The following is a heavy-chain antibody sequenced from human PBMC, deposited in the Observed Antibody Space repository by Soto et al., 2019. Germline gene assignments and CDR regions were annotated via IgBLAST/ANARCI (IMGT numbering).Heavy chain of an antibody. CDR3: ARGATYYYGSGSPALGNWFDP. Sequence: QVQLQQWGAGLLKPSETLSLTCAVYGGSFSGYYWSWIRQPPGKGLEWIGEINHSGSTNYNPSLKSRVTISVDTSKNQFSLKLSSVTAAXTAVYYCARGATYYYGSGSPALGNWFDPWGQGTLVTVSS. CDR2: INHSGST. J-gene: IGHJ5*02. V-gene: IGHV4-34*01. CDR1: GGSFSGYY. D-gene: IGHD3-10*01.